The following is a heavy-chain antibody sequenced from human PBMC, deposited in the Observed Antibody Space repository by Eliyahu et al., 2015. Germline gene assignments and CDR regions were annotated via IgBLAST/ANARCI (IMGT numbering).Heavy chain of an antibody. D-gene: IGHD6-19*01. J-gene: IGHJ1*01. V-gene: IGHV4-34*01. CDR1: GGSXXCXY. Sequence: QVQLQQWGAGLLKPSXTLSXTCAVYGGSXXCXYWSWXXQPPGKGLEWIGEIXHSGSTNYNPSLKSRVTISVDTSKNQFSLKLSSVTAADTAVYYCARGFNSVAVARYFQHWGQGTLVTVSS. CDR2: IXHSGST. CDR3: ARGFNSVAVARYFQH.